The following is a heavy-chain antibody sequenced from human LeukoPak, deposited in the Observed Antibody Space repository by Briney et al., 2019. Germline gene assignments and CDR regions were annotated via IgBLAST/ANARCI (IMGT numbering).Heavy chain of an antibody. CDR1: GFTFSSYA. CDR2: ISYDGSNK. J-gene: IGHJ4*02. Sequence: GGSLRLSCAASGFTFSSYAMHWVRQAPGKGLEWVAVISYDGSNKYYADSVKGRFTISRDNSKNTLYLLMNSLRAEDTAVYYCARGTLSSRDDSSGHFGYWGQGTLVTVSS. D-gene: IGHD3-22*01. CDR3: ARGTLSSRDDSSGHFGY. V-gene: IGHV3-30-3*01.